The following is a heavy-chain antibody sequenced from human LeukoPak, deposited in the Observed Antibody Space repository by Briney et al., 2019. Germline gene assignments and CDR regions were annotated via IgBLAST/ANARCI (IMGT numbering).Heavy chain of an antibody. D-gene: IGHD3-10*01. Sequence: ASVKVSCKVSGYTLTELSMHWVRQAPGKGLEWMGGFDPEDGETIYAQKFQGRVTMTEGTSTDTAYMELSSLRSEDTAVYYCAIGLVGSGSYIPYGMDVWGQGTTVTVSS. V-gene: IGHV1-24*01. CDR2: FDPEDGET. CDR1: GYTLTELS. J-gene: IGHJ6*02. CDR3: AIGLVGSGSYIPYGMDV.